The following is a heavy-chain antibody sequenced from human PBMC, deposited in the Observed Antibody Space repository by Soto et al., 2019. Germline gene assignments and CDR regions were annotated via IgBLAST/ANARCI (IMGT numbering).Heavy chain of an antibody. V-gene: IGHV1-69*12. D-gene: IGHD4-4*01. J-gene: IGHJ6*02. Sequence: QVQLVQSGAEVKKPGSSVTVSCKASGGTFSSYAISWVRQAPGQGLEWMGGIIPTFGTADYAQKFQGRVTITADESTSTAYMELSSLRSEDTAVYYCATHMTTVGYGYVMDVWGQGTTVTVSS. CDR2: IIPTFGTA. CDR1: GGTFSSYA. CDR3: ATHMTTVGYGYVMDV.